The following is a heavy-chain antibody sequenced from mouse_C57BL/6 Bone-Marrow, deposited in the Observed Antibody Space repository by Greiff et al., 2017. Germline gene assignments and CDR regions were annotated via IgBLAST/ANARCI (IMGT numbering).Heavy chain of an antibody. D-gene: IGHD2-2*01. V-gene: IGHV5-15*01. CDR3: ARRGYGYYAMDY. CDR1: GFTFSDYG. Sequence: EVKLMESGGGLVQPGGSLKLSCAASGFTFSDYGMAWVRQAPRKGPEWVAFISNLAYSIYYADTVTGRFTFSRETAKNTLYLEMSSLRSEDTAMYYCARRGYGYYAMDYWGQGTSVTVSS. CDR2: ISNLAYSI. J-gene: IGHJ4*01.